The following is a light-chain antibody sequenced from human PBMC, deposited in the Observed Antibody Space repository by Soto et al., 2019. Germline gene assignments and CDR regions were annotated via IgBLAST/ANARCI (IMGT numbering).Light chain of an antibody. CDR2: DVS. CDR1: SSDVGGYNY. Sequence: QSALTQPRSVSGSPGQSVTISCTGTSSDVGGYNYVSWYQQHPGKAPKLMIYDVSKRPSGVPDRFSGSKSGNTASLTISGFQAEDEADYYCCSYAGSPWVFGGGTKVTVL. V-gene: IGLV2-11*01. J-gene: IGLJ3*02. CDR3: CSYAGSPWV.